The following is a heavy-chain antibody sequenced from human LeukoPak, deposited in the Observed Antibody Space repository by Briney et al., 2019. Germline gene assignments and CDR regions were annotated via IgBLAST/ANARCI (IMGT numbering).Heavy chain of an antibody. D-gene: IGHD3-22*01. Sequence: ASVKVSCKASGYTFTGYYMHWVRQAPGQGLEWMGRINPNSGGTNYAQKFQGRVTMTRDTSISTAYMELSRLRSDDTAVYYCARGYYYDIGAFDIWGQGTMVTVSS. CDR3: ARGYYYDIGAFDI. V-gene: IGHV1-2*06. J-gene: IGHJ3*02. CDR1: GYTFTGYY. CDR2: INPNSGGT.